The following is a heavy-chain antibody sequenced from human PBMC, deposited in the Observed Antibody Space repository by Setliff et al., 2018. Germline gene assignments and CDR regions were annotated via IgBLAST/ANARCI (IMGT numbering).Heavy chain of an antibody. V-gene: IGHV4-39*01. CDR1: GDSMNSGVYY. CDR2: IYSGGTT. J-gene: IGHJ3*02. D-gene: IGHD2-15*01. Sequence: SETLSLTCKVSGDSMNSGVYYWAWIRQPPGKGLEWVGRIYSGGTTYYNSSLKSRVTISVDTSKSQFSLRLNSVTAADTAVYYCARDIGTYLPAGAFDIWGQGTMVTVSS. CDR3: ARDIGTYLPAGAFDI.